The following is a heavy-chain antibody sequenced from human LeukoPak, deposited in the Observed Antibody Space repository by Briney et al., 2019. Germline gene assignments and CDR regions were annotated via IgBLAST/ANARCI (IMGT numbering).Heavy chain of an antibody. CDR2: ISSSSSYI. J-gene: IGHJ3*02. Sequence: GGSLRLSCAASGFTFSSYSMNWVRQAPGKGLEWDSSISSSSSYIYYADSVKGRFTISRDNAKNSLYLQMNSLRAEDTAVYYCARSRSGYNDAFDIWGQGAMVTVSS. V-gene: IGHV3-21*01. D-gene: IGHD3-3*01. CDR3: ARSRSGYNDAFDI. CDR1: GFTFSSYS.